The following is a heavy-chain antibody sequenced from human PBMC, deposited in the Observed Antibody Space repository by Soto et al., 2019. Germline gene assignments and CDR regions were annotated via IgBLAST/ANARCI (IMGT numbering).Heavy chain of an antibody. V-gene: IGHV3-11*06. D-gene: IGHD3-22*01. J-gene: IGHJ4*02. CDR2: ISTSSSYT. CDR1: GFIFSDYY. Sequence: PGGSLRLSCAASGFIFSDYYMNWIRQAPGKGLEWVSYISTSSSYTNYADSVKGRFTISRDNSKNSPYLQMNSLRDEDTAVYYCARYYYQSSGPSRYWGQGTLVTVSS. CDR3: ARYYYQSSGPSRY.